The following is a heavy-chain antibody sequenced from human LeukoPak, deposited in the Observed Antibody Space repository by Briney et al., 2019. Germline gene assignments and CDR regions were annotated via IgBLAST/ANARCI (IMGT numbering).Heavy chain of an antibody. J-gene: IGHJ4*02. V-gene: IGHV3-30*18. Sequence: GGSLRLSCAASGFTFSSYGMHWVRQAPGKGLEWVAVISYDGSNKYYADSVKGRFTISRDNSKNTLYLQMNSLGAEDTAVYYCAKDRGSSGDVNFDYWGQGTLVTVSS. D-gene: IGHD6-19*01. CDR1: GFTFSSYG. CDR2: ISYDGSNK. CDR3: AKDRGSSGDVNFDY.